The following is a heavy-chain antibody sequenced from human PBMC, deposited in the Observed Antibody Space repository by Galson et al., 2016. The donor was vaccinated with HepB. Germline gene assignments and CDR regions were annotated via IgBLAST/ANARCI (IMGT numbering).Heavy chain of an antibody. CDR3: ARRTYNYYVY. CDR1: GSSVSTDTYS. J-gene: IGHJ4*02. CDR2: LYYSGST. Sequence: TLSLTCSVSGSSVSTDTYSWTWIRQPPGKGLECIASLYYSGSTYYNPSLKSRVTVSVDTSKNQLSLRLRSVTAADTAVYYCARRTYNYYVYWCQGTLVTVSS. V-gene: IGHV4-39*01. D-gene: IGHD3-10*02.